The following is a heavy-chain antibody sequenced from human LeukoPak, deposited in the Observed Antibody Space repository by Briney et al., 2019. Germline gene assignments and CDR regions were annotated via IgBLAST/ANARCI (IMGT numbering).Heavy chain of an antibody. CDR3: ARSITMVRTYYFDY. J-gene: IGHJ4*02. Sequence: GGSLRLSCAASGFTFSDYYMSWIRQAPGKGLEWVSYISSSGSTIYYADSVKGRFTISRDNAKNSLYLQMNSLRAEDTAVYYCARSITMVRTYYFDYWGQGTLVTVSS. D-gene: IGHD3-10*01. CDR1: GFTFSDYY. V-gene: IGHV3-11*04. CDR2: ISSSGSTI.